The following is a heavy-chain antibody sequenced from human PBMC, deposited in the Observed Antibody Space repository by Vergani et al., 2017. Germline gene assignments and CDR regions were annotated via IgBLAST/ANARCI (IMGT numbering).Heavy chain of an antibody. D-gene: IGHD4-17*01. CDR3: AKDYGDYFDY. CDR1: GFTFSIYS. J-gene: IGHJ4*02. CDR2: ISSSSRYI. Sequence: EVQLVEPGGGLVKRGGSLRLSCAAPGFTFSIYSMNWVRQAPGKGLDWVSSISSSSRYIHYSDSLKGRFTISRDNAKSSLYLQMNSLRAEDTAVYYCAKDYGDYFDYWGQGTLVTVSS. V-gene: IGHV3-21*04.